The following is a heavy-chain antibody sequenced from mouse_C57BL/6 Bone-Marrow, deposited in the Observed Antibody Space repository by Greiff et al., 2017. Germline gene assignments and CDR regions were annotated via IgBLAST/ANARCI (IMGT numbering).Heavy chain of an antibody. CDR2: IHPRSGNT. CDR1: GYTFTSYG. V-gene: IGHV1-81*01. Sequence: QVQLQQSGAELARPGASVKLSCKASGYTFTSYGISWVKQRTGQGLEWIGEIHPRSGNTYYNEKFKGKATLTADKSSSTAYMELRSLTSEDSAVYFCARGWLPYAMDYWGQGTSVTVSS. CDR3: ARGWLPYAMDY. J-gene: IGHJ4*01. D-gene: IGHD2-2*01.